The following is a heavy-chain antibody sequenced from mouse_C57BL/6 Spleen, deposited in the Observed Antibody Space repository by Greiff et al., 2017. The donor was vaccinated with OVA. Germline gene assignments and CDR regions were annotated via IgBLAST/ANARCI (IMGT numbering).Heavy chain of an antibody. CDR1: GYTFTSYW. CDR2: IHPNSGST. J-gene: IGHJ2*01. D-gene: IGHD3-2*02. Sequence: QVQLQQPGAELVKPGASVKLSCKASGYTFTSYWMHWVKQRPGQGLEWIGMIHPNSGSTNYNEKFKSKVTLTEDKSSSTAYMQLSSLTSEDSAVYYCARESSGYGYWGQGTTLTVSS. CDR3: ARESSGYGY. V-gene: IGHV1-64*01.